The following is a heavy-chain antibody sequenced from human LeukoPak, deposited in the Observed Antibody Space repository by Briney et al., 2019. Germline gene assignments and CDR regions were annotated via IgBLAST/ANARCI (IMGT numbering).Heavy chain of an antibody. V-gene: IGHV4-39*01. Sequence: SETLSLTCTVSGVSISSSNSYWGWIRQPPRKGLEWIGGIYYSGNTYYNASLKSQVSISIDTSKNQFSLRLTSVTAADTAVYHCARQTGSGLFILPGGQGTLATVSS. CDR3: ARQTGSGLFILP. J-gene: IGHJ4*02. CDR2: IYYSGNT. D-gene: IGHD3/OR15-3a*01. CDR1: GVSISSSNSY.